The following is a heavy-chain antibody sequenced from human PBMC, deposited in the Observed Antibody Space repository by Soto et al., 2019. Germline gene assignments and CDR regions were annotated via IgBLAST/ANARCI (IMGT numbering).Heavy chain of an antibody. Sequence: QVQLLQSGTEVKTPGASVKVSCKASGYPFTNHVCPWGRQAPGEGLEWLGWFSTFNGNINYAQKYRGRVTMTTDTSTDTAYMELRSQRSDDTAVYFCARINYGYFDYWGQGTLVIVS. V-gene: IGHV1-18*01. J-gene: IGHJ4*02. CDR3: ARINYGYFDY. D-gene: IGHD3-16*01. CDR1: GYPFTNHV. CDR2: FSTFNGNI.